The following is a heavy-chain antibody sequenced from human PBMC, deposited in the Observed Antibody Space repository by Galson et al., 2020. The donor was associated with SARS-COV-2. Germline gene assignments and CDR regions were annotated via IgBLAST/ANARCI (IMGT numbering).Heavy chain of an antibody. CDR3: ARHSLIVGATFWYFDL. CDR2: IYYSGST. J-gene: IGHJ2*01. CDR1: GGSISSSSYY. D-gene: IGHD1-26*01. Sequence: ETSETLSLTCTVSGGSISSSSYYWGWIRQPPGKGLEWIGSIYYSGSTYYNPSLKSRVTISVDTSKNQFSLKLSSVTAADTAVYYCARHSLIVGATFWYFDLWGRGTLVTVSS. V-gene: IGHV4-39*01.